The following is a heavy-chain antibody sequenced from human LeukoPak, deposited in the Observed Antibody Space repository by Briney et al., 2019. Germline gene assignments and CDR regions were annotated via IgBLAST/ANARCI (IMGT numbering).Heavy chain of an antibody. CDR3: ARAGYSSGWSTTYYYYYMDV. CDR1: GGSISSYY. V-gene: IGHV4-4*07. J-gene: IGHJ6*03. CDR2: IYTSGST. Sequence: PSETLSPTCTVSGGSISSYYWSWIRQPAGKGLEWIGRIYTSGSTNYNPSLKSRVTMSVDTSKNQFSLKLSSVTAADTAVYYCARAGYSSGWSTTYYYYYMDVWGKGTTVTVSS. D-gene: IGHD6-19*01.